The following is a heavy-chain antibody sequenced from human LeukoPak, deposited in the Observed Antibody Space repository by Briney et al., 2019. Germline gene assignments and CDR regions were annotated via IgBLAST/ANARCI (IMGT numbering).Heavy chain of an antibody. CDR2: IIPIFGTA. CDR1: GGTFSSYA. J-gene: IGHJ4*02. Sequence: ASVKVSCKASGGTFSSYAISWVRQAPGQGLEWMGGIIPIFGTANYAQKFQGRVTITTDESTSTAYMELSSLRSEDTAVYYCAVNSSSGGDFDYWGQGTLVTVSS. V-gene: IGHV1-69*05. CDR3: AVNSSSGGDFDY. D-gene: IGHD6-6*01.